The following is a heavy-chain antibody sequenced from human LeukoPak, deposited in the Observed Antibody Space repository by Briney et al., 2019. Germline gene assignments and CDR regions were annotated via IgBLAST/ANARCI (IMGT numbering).Heavy chain of an antibody. J-gene: IGHJ3*02. CDR2: ISSSSRTI. Sequence: PGGSLRLSCAASGFTFSSYSMNWVRQAPGKGLEWVSYISSSSRTIYYADSVKGRFTISRDNAKNSLYLQMNSLRAEDTAVYYCARRSAAKDAFDIWGQGTMVTVSS. D-gene: IGHD6-25*01. CDR3: ARRSAAKDAFDI. V-gene: IGHV3-48*01. CDR1: GFTFSSYS.